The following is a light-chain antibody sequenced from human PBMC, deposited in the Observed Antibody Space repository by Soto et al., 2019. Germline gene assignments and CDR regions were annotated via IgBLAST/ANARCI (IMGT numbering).Light chain of an antibody. CDR2: DES. CDR3: QQYGSSGT. V-gene: IGKV3-20*01. CDR1: QSVSRY. J-gene: IGKJ1*01. Sequence: EVVMTQSPGTLSLSPGERATLSCRASQSVSRYLAWYQQKPGQAPRLLIYDESNTATGVQARFSGSGSGTDFTLTISRLEPEDFAVYYCQQYGSSGTFGQGTKVDIK.